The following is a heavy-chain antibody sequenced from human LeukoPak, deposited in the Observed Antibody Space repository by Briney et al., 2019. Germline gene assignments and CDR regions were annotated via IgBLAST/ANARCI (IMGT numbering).Heavy chain of an antibody. Sequence: PGGSLRLSCAASGFTFSSYSMNWVRQAPGKGLEWVSAISGSGGSTYYADSVKGRFAISRDNSKNTLYLQMNSLRAEDTAVYYCAKDDYGDYAAFDYWGQGTLVTVSS. V-gene: IGHV3-23*01. D-gene: IGHD4-17*01. CDR3: AKDDYGDYAAFDY. CDR1: GFTFSSYS. J-gene: IGHJ4*02. CDR2: ISGSGGST.